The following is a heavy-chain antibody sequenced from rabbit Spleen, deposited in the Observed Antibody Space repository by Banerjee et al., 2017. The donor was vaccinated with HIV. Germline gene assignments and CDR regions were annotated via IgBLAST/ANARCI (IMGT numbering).Heavy chain of an antibody. CDR3: ARYDVGDGMDL. CDR1: GFSFSSGDD. D-gene: IGHD4-1*01. CDR2: IDMGDGHT. Sequence: QQQLVESGGGLVQPEESLTLTCKASGFSFSSGDDMCWVRQAPGKGPEWIACIDMGDGHTYYASWAKGRFTISKTSSTVTLQMTSLTVADTATYFCARYDVGDGMDLWGPGTLVTVS. V-gene: IGHV1S45*01. J-gene: IGHJ6*01.